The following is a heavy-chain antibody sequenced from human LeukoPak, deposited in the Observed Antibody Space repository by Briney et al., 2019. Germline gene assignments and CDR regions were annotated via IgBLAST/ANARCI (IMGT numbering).Heavy chain of an antibody. Sequence: SETLSLTCTVSGVSISSYYWSWIRQPPGKGLEWIGYFYNSGTTNHNPSLKPRVTISVDTSKYQFSLKLSSVTAADTAVYYCARGDSWFDPWGQGTLVTVSS. CDR3: ARGDSWFDP. CDR2: FYNSGTT. CDR1: GVSISSYY. V-gene: IGHV4-59*01. J-gene: IGHJ5*02.